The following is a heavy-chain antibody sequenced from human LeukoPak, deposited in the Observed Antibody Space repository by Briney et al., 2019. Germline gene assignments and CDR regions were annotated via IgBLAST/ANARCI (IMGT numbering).Heavy chain of an antibody. CDR3: ASLGLWFGEFPRDYYYYYMDV. CDR1: GSTFSSYE. V-gene: IGHV3-48*03. Sequence: PGGSLRLSCAASGSTFSSYEMNWVRQAPGKGLEWVSYISSSGSTIYYADSVKGRFTISRDNAKNSLYLQMNSLRAEDTAVYYCASLGLWFGEFPRDYYYYYMDVWGKGTTVTVSS. CDR2: ISSSGSTI. J-gene: IGHJ6*03. D-gene: IGHD3-10*01.